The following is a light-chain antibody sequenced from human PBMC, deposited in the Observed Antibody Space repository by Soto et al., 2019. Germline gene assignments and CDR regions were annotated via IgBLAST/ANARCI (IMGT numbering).Light chain of an antibody. CDR2: SNA. V-gene: IGLV1-40*01. CDR3: QSYDSSLSNYG. J-gene: IGLJ1*01. CDR1: SSDIGAGYD. Sequence: QSVLTQPPSVSEAPGQRVTISCTGTSSDIGAGYDVHWYQQLPGAAPKLLIYSNAIRPSGVPDRFSGSKSGTSASLAITGLRAEDEADYYCQSYDSSLSNYGLGTGTKVTVL.